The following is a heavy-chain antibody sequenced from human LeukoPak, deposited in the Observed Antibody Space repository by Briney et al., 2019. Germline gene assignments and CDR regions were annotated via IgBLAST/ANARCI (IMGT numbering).Heavy chain of an antibody. CDR2: IYYSGST. CDR1: GGSISSSTYY. V-gene: IGHV4-39*02. J-gene: IGHJ4*02. CDR3: ARDWDY. Sequence: SETLSLTGTVSGGSISSSTYYWGWIRQPPGKGLEWIGSIYYSGSTYYNPSLKSRVTISVDTSKNQFSLKLSSVAAADTAVYYCARDWDYWGQGTLVAVSS.